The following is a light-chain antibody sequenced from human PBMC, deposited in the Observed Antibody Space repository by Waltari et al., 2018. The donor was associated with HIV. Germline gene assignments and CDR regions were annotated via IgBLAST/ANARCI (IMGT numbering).Light chain of an antibody. CDR3: LQSYTYPWT. CDR2: GAS. J-gene: IGKJ1*01. CDR1: QTITTY. V-gene: IGKV1-39*01. Sequence: DIQMTQSPSSLSASVGDRVTITCRASQTITTYLSWYQQKAGTAPKLLIYGASNLQSWVPSRFSASGSGTDFTLTISNLQPEDFASYYCLQSYTYPWTFGQGTKVDIK.